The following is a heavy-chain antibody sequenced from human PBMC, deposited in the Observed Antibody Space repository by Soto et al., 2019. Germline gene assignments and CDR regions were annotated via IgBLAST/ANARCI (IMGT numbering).Heavy chain of an antibody. Sequence: QVQLQQWGAGPLRPLETLSLTCGVSGGSFCGYYWAWIRQSSGKGLEWIGEINDRGSINYNPSLKNRVSISVDTSKNHYSLNLRSVTAADTAVYYCARESHDILTGPPWVWYFDLWGRGTLVTVSS. J-gene: IGHJ2*01. CDR1: GGSFCGYY. V-gene: IGHV4-34*01. CDR2: INDRGSI. D-gene: IGHD3-9*01. CDR3: ARESHDILTGPPWVWYFDL.